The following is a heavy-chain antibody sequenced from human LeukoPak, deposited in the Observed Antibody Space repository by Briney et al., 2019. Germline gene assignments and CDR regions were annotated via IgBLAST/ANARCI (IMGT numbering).Heavy chain of an antibody. Sequence: PQRLSPTCNVSGGSISSGGYYWSWTRQHEVRGLAWIGYTYYSRSTYYDPSLKSRGTISVELSKKQFSLKLSSVTAADTAVYFCARCCIEVAGSGREKYYYYYYMDFWGKGTTVTVSS. J-gene: IGHJ6*03. CDR3: ARCCIEVAGSGREKYYYYYYMDF. D-gene: IGHD6-19*01. V-gene: IGHV4-31*03. CDR2: TYYSRST. CDR1: GGSISSGGYY.